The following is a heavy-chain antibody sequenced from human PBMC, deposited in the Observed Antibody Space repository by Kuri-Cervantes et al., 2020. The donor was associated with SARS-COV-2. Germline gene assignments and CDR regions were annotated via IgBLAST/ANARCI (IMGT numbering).Heavy chain of an antibody. V-gene: IGHV4-38-2*02. CDR2: IYHSGSX. CDR1: GDSPSSGYY. Sequence: SETLSLTCTXSGDSPSSGYYWGXXRQPXGKVVEWXGSIYHSGSXYYNPSXKRRVXXXVDPSKNHSSLKXSSVTAXDAAVXYCXXXGGFLDVWGKGTTVTVSS. CDR3: XXXGGFLDV. D-gene: IGHD4-23*01. J-gene: IGHJ6*04.